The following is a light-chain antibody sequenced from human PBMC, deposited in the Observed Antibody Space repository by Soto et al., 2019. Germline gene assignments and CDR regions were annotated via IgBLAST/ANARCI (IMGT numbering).Light chain of an antibody. J-gene: IGLJ2*01. CDR1: SSDIGGLFNY. CDR2: DVN. V-gene: IGLV2-14*03. Sequence: QSVLTQPASVSGSPGQSITISCTGTSSDIGGLFNYVSWYQQHPGKAPKLLIYDVNVRPSGVSDRFSGSKSSNTASLTISGLQAEDEAAYFCSSYSSDATHVVFGGGTKLTVL. CDR3: SSYSSDATHVV.